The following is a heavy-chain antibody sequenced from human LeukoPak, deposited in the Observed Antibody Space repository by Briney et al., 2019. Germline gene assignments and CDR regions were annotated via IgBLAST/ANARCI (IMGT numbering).Heavy chain of an antibody. CDR2: IIPIFGTA. CDR1: GSTFSSYA. J-gene: IGHJ5*02. V-gene: IGHV1-69*13. CDR3: AREGCSSTSCSPGWFDP. Sequence: SVKVSCKASGSTFSSYAISWVRQAPGQGLEWMGGIIPIFGTANYAQKFQGRVTITADESTSTAYMELSSLRSEDTAVYYCAREGCSSTSCSPGWFDPWGQGTLVTVSS. D-gene: IGHD2-2*01.